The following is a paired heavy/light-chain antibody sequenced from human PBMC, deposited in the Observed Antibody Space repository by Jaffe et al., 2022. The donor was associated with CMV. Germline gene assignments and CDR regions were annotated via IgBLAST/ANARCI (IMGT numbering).Light chain of an antibody. CDR2: AAS. CDR1: QAISDS. V-gene: IGKV1-NL1*01. J-gene: IGKJ2*01. CDR3: QQYFSTLYS. Sequence: DIQMTQSPSSLSASVGDEVTMTCRARQAISDSLAWYQQKPGEAPKLLLTAASRLETGVPSRFSGSGSGTDFTLTISSLQPEDFATYYCQQYFSTLYSFGPGTKLEIK.
Heavy chain of an antibody. V-gene: IGHV2-5*01. CDR2: IYWNDDM. CDR3: AHIGRVNNWFDP. J-gene: IGHJ5*02. CDR1: GFSLVTTGVG. Sequence: QITLKESGPMLVKPTQTLTLTCTFSGFSLVTTGVGVGWIRQPPGKALEWLALIYWNDDMRYSLSLKNRLTITKDTSRNQVVLTMTNMHPVDTATYYCAHIGRVNNWFDPWGQGTLVTVSS.